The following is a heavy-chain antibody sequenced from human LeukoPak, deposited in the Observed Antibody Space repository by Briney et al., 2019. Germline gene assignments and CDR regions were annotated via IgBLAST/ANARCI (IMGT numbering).Heavy chain of an antibody. CDR2: IRSSGDST. J-gene: IGHJ3*01. Sequence: GGSLRLSCVASGFTFNNYGMTWVRQAPGEGLEWISAIRSSGDSTAYADSVKGRFTISRDKTKNTLYLQMNSLRAEDTALYYCARGSTYDFWSGDALDVWGQGTMVTVAS. D-gene: IGHD3-3*01. CDR3: ARGSTYDFWSGDALDV. V-gene: IGHV3-23*01. CDR1: GFTFNNYG.